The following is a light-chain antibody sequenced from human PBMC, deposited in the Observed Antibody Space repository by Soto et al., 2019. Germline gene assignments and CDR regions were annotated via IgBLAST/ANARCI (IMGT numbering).Light chain of an antibody. CDR2: DAS. J-gene: IGKJ5*01. CDR1: QSVSSY. V-gene: IGKV3-11*01. Sequence: EIVLTQSPATLSLSPGERATLSCRASQSVSSYLAWYQRKPGQAPRLPIYDASNRATGIPARFSGSGSGTDFTLTISSLEPEDFAVYYCQQRSNWPPITFGQGTRLEIK. CDR3: QQRSNWPPIT.